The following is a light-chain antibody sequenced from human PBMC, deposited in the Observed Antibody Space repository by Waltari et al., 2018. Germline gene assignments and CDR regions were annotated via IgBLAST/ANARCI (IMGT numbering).Light chain of an antibody. J-gene: IGKJ1*01. Sequence: DIQMTQSPSSLSSSVGDRVTISCRASKVIDTYLNWYQHKPGRAPKLLIYDASSLQSGVPSRFSGSGSGTDFTLTISSLQPGDFATYYCQQGYRIPTFGPGTNVEIK. CDR2: DAS. V-gene: IGKV1-39*01. CDR3: QQGYRIPT. CDR1: KVIDTY.